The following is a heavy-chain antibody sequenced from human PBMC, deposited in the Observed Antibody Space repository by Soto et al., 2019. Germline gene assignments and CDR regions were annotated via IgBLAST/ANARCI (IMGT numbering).Heavy chain of an antibody. J-gene: IGHJ4*02. CDR3: ARDLQD. Sequence: QVQLQESGPGLVKPSETLSLTCTVSGGPISSYYWSWIRQPPGKGLEWIGYIYYSGSTNYNPSLKSRVTISVDTSKTQFSLKLSSVTAADTAVYYCARDLQDWGQGTLVTVSS. CDR1: GGPISSYY. V-gene: IGHV4-59*01. CDR2: IYYSGST.